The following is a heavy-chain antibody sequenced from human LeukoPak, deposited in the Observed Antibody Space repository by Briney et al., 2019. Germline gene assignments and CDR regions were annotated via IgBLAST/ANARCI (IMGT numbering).Heavy chain of an antibody. CDR2: IQYDGSNK. Sequence: GGSLRLSCAASGFTFRSYGMHWVRQAPGKGLEWVAFIQYDGSNKYYAGSVKGRFTISRDNSKNTLFLQMNSLRVEDTALYYCAKDIMDYMDVWGKGTTVTVSS. CDR3: AKDIMDYMDV. CDR1: GFTFRSYG. V-gene: IGHV3-30*02. J-gene: IGHJ6*03.